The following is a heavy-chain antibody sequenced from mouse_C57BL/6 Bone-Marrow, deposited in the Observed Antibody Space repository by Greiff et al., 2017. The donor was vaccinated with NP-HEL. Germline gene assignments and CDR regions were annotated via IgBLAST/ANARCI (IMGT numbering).Heavy chain of an antibody. CDR3: ARDYYGRSPEGFAY. V-gene: IGHV1-81*01. CDR1: GYTFTSSG. Sequence: LVESGAELARPGASVKLSCKASGYTFTSSGISWVKQRTRQGLEWIGEIYPRSGNTYYNEKFKGKATLTADKSSSTAYMELRSLTSEDAAVYFWARDYYGRSPEGFAYWGQGTLVTVSA. CDR2: IYPRSGNT. D-gene: IGHD1-1*01. J-gene: IGHJ3*01.